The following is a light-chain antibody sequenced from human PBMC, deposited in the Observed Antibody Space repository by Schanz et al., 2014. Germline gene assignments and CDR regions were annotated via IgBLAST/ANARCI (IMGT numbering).Light chain of an antibody. V-gene: IGLV2-14*03. CDR3: CSYAGSPYV. CDR1: SSDVGSFDY. CDR2: DVT. J-gene: IGLJ1*01. Sequence: QSALTQPASVSGSPGQSITISCTGTSSDVGSFDYVSWYQQHPGKAPKLVIYDVTNRPSGVSNRFSGSKSGNTASLTISGLQAEDDADYYCCSYAGSPYVFGTGTKLTVL.